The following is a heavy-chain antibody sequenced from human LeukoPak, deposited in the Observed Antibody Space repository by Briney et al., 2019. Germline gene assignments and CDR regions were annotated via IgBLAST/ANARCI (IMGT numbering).Heavy chain of an antibody. CDR2: IKSDGST. D-gene: IGHD3-22*01. V-gene: IGHV3-74*01. J-gene: IGHJ1*01. CDR1: GFTFSSYW. Sequence: GGSLRLSCAASGFTFSSYWMHWVRQAPGKGLVWVSRIKSDGSTNYADSVKGRFTISRDNAKNTLSLQMNSLRAEDTSVYYCARAPSEIGGYYPEYFRHWGQGTLVTVSS. CDR3: ARAPSEIGGYYPEYFRH.